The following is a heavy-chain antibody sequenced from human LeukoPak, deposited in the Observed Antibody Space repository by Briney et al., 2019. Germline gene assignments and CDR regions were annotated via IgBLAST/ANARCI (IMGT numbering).Heavy chain of an antibody. CDR2: ISGSGGST. V-gene: IGHV3-23*01. Sequence: GGSLRLSCAASGFTFSSYAMNWVRQAPGKGPEWVSAISGSGGSTYYADSVKGRFTISRDNSKNTLFLQMNSLRAEDTAVYYCARAMYSSSWWYFQHWGQGTLVTVSS. D-gene: IGHD6-13*01. CDR3: ARAMYSSSWWYFQH. CDR1: GFTFSSYA. J-gene: IGHJ1*01.